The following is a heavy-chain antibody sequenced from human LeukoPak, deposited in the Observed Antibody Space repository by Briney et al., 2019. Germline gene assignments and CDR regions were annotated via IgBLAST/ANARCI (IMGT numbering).Heavy chain of an antibody. D-gene: IGHD5-24*01. V-gene: IGHV3-11*01. CDR1: GFTFSDYY. CDR2: TSSSGSTI. CDR3: ARVPYGGRDGYINY. Sequence: TGGSLRLSCAASGFTFSDYYMSWIRQAPGKGLEWVSYTSSSGSTIYYADSVKGRFTISRDNAKNSLYLQMNSLRAEDTAVYYCARVPYGGRDGYINYWGQGTLVTVSS. J-gene: IGHJ4*02.